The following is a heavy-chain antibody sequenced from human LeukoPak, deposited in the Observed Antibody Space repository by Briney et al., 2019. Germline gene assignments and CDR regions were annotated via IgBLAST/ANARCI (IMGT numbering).Heavy chain of an antibody. CDR2: IYHSGST. V-gene: IGHV4-30-2*01. D-gene: IGHD2-21*01. CDR3: ARYYCGGDCYLFDY. Sequence: SETLSLTCTVSGGSISSGGYYWSWIRQPPGKGLEWIGYIYHSGSTYYNPSLKSRVTISVDRSKNQFSLKLSSVTAADTAVYYCARYYCGGDCYLFDYWGQGTLVTVSS. J-gene: IGHJ4*02. CDR1: GGSISSGGYY.